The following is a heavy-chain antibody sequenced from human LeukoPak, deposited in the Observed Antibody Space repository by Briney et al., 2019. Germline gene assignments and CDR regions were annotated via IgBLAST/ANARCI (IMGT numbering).Heavy chain of an antibody. CDR1: GFTFNSYS. J-gene: IGHJ4*02. Sequence: GGSLRLSCAASGFTFNSYSMNWVRQAPGKGLEWVSSISSSSSYIYYADSVKGRFTISRDNAKNSLYLQMNSLRAEDTAVYYCARVEDIVVVPALGFDYWGQGTLVTVSS. CDR3: ARVEDIVVVPALGFDY. D-gene: IGHD2-2*01. CDR2: ISSSSSYI. V-gene: IGHV3-21*01.